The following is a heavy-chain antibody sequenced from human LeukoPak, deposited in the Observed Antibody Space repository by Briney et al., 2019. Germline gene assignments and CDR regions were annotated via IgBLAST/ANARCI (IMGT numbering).Heavy chain of an antibody. CDR2: ISSSGSTI. Sequence: GGSLRLSCAASGFTFSSYEMNWVRQAPGKGLEWVSYISSSGSTIYYADSVKGRFTISRDNAKNSLYLQMNSLRAEDTAVYYCTRVLGYMDVWGKGTTVTISS. J-gene: IGHJ6*03. V-gene: IGHV3-48*03. CDR1: GFTFSSYE. CDR3: TRVLGYMDV.